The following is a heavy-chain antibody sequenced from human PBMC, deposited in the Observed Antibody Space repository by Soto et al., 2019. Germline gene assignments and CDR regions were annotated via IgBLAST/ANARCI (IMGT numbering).Heavy chain of an antibody. Sequence: GGSLSLSCAASGFTLSSYWMHWVRQAPGKGLVWVSHINNDGTATNYADSVKGRFTISRDNAKNTLYLQMISLRVEDTAVYYCARSNGHLDYRGQGTLVTVSS. CDR2: INNDGTAT. D-gene: IGHD7-27*01. V-gene: IGHV3-74*01. CDR1: GFTLSSYW. CDR3: ARSNGHLDY. J-gene: IGHJ4*02.